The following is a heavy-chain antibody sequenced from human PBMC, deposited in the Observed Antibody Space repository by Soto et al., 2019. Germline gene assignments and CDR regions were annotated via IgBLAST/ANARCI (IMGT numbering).Heavy chain of an antibody. J-gene: IGHJ6*02. CDR1: GYNLREYG. CDR2: ISGDNVNR. V-gene: IGHV1-18*01. CDR3: GREGQPLAQEQFFQFNGVDV. Sequence: QVQLVQSGVEVKKPGASGKVSCTAYGYNLREYGVSWLRQAPGPGFEWMGWISGDNVNRRSSQKFQDRLTMTTDTSTNTASLELRSLRSADTALYYCGREGQPLAQEQFFQFNGVDVWGQGTSVTVSS. D-gene: IGHD6-13*01.